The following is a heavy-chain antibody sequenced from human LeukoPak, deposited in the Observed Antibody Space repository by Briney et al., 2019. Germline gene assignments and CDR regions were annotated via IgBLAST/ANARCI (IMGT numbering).Heavy chain of an antibody. CDR1: GYSISRGYY. V-gene: IGHV4-38-2*01. J-gene: IGHJ4*02. Sequence: PSETLSLTCAVSGYSISRGYYWGWVRQSPGKRPQWLGSVHESGSSHHNPSLRSRVTIELDTSESEFSLTLTSVTAADSGTYYCVRGEVGDFDSWGQGTLVIVSS. CDR3: VRGEVGDFDS. CDR2: VHESGSS. D-gene: IGHD1-26*01.